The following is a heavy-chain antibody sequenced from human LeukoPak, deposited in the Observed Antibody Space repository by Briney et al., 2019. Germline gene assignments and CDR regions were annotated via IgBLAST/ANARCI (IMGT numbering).Heavy chain of an antibody. CDR1: GGTFSSYA. V-gene: IGHV1-69*05. Sequence: SVKVSCKASGGTFSSYAISWVRQDPGQGLKWMGGIIPTFGTANYAQKFQSRVTITTDESTSTAYMELSSLRSEDTAVYYCARGSLGYCSSTSCYNVGDYWGQGTLVTVSS. J-gene: IGHJ4*02. CDR3: ARGSLGYCSSTSCYNVGDY. CDR2: IIPTFGTA. D-gene: IGHD2-2*02.